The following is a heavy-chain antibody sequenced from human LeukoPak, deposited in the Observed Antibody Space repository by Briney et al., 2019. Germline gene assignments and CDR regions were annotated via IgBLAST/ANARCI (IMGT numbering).Heavy chain of an antibody. V-gene: IGHV4-30-2*01. CDR3: ARGFSYYYDSSAKRAFDI. D-gene: IGHD3-22*01. Sequence: PSLTLSLTCAVSGGSISSGGYSWSWIRQPPGKGLEWIGYIYHSGSTYYNPSLKSRVTISVDRSKNQFSLKLSSVTAADTAAYYCARGFSYYYDSSAKRAFDIWGQGTMVTVSS. CDR1: GGSISSGGYS. J-gene: IGHJ3*02. CDR2: IYHSGST.